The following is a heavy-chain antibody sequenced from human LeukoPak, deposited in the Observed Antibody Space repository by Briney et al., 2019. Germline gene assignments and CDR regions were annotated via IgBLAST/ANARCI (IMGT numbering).Heavy chain of an antibody. D-gene: IGHD3-10*01. Sequence: SETLSLTCTVSGGSISSYYWSWIRQPPGKGLEWIGDIYYSGSTNYNPSLKSRVTISVDTSKNQFSLKLSSVTAADTAVYYCARLYGSGGPLRNYYYYMDVWGKGTTVTVSS. CDR2: IYYSGST. CDR3: ARLYGSGGPLRNYYYYMDV. CDR1: GGSISSYY. J-gene: IGHJ6*03. V-gene: IGHV4-59*01.